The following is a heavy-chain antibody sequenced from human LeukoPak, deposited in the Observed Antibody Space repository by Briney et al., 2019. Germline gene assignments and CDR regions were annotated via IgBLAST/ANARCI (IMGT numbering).Heavy chain of an antibody. D-gene: IGHD1-26*01. J-gene: IGHJ4*02. Sequence: GGSLRLSCAASGFTFSSYAMHWVRQAPGKGLEWVAVISYDGSNKYYADSVKGRFTISRDNSKNTLYLQMNSLRAEDTAVYYCARDSVREFDYWGQGTLVTVSS. CDR3: ARDSVREFDY. CDR2: ISYDGSNK. V-gene: IGHV3-30*04. CDR1: GFTFSSYA.